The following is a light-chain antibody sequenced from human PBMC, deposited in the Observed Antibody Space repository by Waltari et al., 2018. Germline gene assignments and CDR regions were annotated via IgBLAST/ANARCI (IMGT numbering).Light chain of an antibody. CDR3: QLYYGDSLT. Sequence: DIQMTQSPSSLSASVGDTVTITCRASQGISISLAWYQQKPGEAPKLLLSAASRLESGVPSRFSGSGSGTDYTLTISRLQPEDLATYFCQLYYGDSLTFGGGTKVEIK. V-gene: IGKV1-NL1*01. CDR2: AAS. CDR1: QGISIS. J-gene: IGKJ4*01.